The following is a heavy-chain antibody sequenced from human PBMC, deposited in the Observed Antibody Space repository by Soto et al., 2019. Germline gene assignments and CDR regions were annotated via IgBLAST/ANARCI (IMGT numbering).Heavy chain of an antibody. CDR3: ARTLRYFDRLLSYYYYGMDV. CDR1: GDSVSSNSAA. Sequence: PSQTLSLTCAISGDSVSSNSAAWNWIRQSPSRGLEWLGRTYYRSKWYNDYAVSVKSRITINPDTSKNQFSLQLNSVTPEDTAVYYCARTLRYFDRLLSYYYYGMDVWGQGTTVTVSS. D-gene: IGHD3-9*01. CDR2: TYYRSKWYN. V-gene: IGHV6-1*01. J-gene: IGHJ6*02.